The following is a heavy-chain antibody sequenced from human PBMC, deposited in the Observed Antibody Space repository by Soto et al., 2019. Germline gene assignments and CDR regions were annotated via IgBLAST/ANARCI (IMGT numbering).Heavy chain of an antibody. CDR3: AATELERRGDDAFDI. D-gene: IGHD1-1*01. CDR2: IVVGSGNT. J-gene: IGHJ3*02. V-gene: IGHV1-58*02. Sequence: ASVKVSCKASGFTFTSSAMQWVRQARGQRLEWIGWIVVGSGNTNYAQKFQERVTITRDMSTSTAYMELSSLRSEDTAVYYCAATELERRGDDAFDIWGQGTMVTVSS. CDR1: GFTFTSSA.